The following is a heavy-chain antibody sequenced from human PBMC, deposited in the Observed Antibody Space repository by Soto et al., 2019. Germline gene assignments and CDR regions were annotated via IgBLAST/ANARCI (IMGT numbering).Heavy chain of an antibody. CDR3: AREPFDGMDV. CDR2: IHYSGNT. V-gene: IGHV4-30-4*01. CDR1: GGSVNTGDNY. Sequence: QVQLRQSGPGLVKPSQTLSLACLVIGGSVNTGDNYWSWVRQSPGRGLEWIGYIHYSGNTYYNPALENRVPTSGDASKNQSSLGLSFVTAADRAVYYCAREPFDGMDVWAKGTNVTV. J-gene: IGHJ6*04.